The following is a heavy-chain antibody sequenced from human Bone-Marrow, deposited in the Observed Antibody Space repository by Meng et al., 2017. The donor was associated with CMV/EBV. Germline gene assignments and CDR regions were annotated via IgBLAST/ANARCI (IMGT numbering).Heavy chain of an antibody. V-gene: IGHV3-30*04. CDR2: ISYDGSNT. J-gene: IGHJ6*02. CDR1: GFTFSTDT. D-gene: IGHD1-1*01. CDR3: ARDMYKQLTYYYYYGMDV. Sequence: GESLKISCAASGFTFSTDTIHWVRQAPGKGLEWVAVISYDGSNTYYADFLKGRFTISRDNSQNTLYLQMNSLRPEDTAVYYCARDMYKQLTYYYYYGMDVWGQGTAVTV.